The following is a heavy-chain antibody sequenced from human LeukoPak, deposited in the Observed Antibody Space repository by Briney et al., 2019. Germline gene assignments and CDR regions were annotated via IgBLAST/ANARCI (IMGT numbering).Heavy chain of an antibody. D-gene: IGHD5-24*01. V-gene: IGHV4-59*01. CDR3: ARGAMATTPFFDY. J-gene: IGHJ4*02. CDR1: GRSISNYY. Sequence: PSETLSLTCPVSGRSISNYYYWTWIRPPPGKGLEWIGCVYYTGSTNFNPSLKSRVTMSLDTSRNQFSLKLTSLTAADTAVYYCARGAMATTPFFDYWGQGTLVTVSS. CDR2: VYYTGST.